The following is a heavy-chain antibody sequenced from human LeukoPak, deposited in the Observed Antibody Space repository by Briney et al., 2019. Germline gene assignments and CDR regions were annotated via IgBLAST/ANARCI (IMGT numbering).Heavy chain of an antibody. CDR2: IYPSDSDT. J-gene: IGHJ4*02. CDR3: ARPEAVAGRSPKEFVY. CDR1: GYSFTSYW. V-gene: IGHV5-51*01. Sequence: ESLKISCKGSGYSFTSYWIAWVRQMPGKGLEWMGIIYPSDSDTRYSPSFQGQVTISADKSISTAYLQWSSLKASDTAMYYCARPEAVAGRSPKEFVYWGQGTLVTVSS. D-gene: IGHD6-19*01.